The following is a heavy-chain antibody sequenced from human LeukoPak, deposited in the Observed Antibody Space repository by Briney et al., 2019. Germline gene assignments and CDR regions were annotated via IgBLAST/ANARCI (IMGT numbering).Heavy chain of an antibody. CDR3: VKGGQDCTPTTCYYD. CDR1: GYIFNNYA. Sequence: GGSLRLSCVASGYIFNNYAVSWVRQAPGKGLEWVSAISGSGSTYYADSVKGRFTISRDNSKNTGYLQMNSLRAEDTAVYYCVKGGQDCTPTTCYYDWGQGTLVTVSS. D-gene: IGHD2-2*01. CDR2: ISGSGST. J-gene: IGHJ4*02. V-gene: IGHV3-23*01.